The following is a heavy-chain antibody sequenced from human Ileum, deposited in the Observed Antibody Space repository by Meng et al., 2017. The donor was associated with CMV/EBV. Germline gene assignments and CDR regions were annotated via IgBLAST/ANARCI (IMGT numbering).Heavy chain of an antibody. CDR2: ISGGATTYI. V-gene: IGHV3-21*06. J-gene: IGHJ4*02. CDR1: GFTFRGYS. Sequence: SCAAYGFTFRGYSMNWVRRAPGKGLEWVSSISGGATTYIHYADSVEGRFTISRDNAKNSLYLQMNNLRAEDTAVYYCARDNDYTNYYWGQGTLVTVSS. D-gene: IGHD4-11*01. CDR3: ARDNDYTNYY.